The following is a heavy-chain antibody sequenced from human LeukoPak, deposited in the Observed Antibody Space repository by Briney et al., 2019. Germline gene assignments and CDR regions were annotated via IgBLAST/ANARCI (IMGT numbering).Heavy chain of an antibody. CDR1: GGSISSGSYY. CDR3: ARDYPLVYCSSTSCPGAYYYMDV. V-gene: IGHV4-61*02. Sequence: SETLSLTCTVSGGSISSGSYYWSWIRQPAGKGLEWIGRIYTSGSTNYNPSLKSRVTISVDTSKNQFSLKLSPVTAADTSVYYCARDYPLVYCSSTSCPGAYYYMDVWGKGTTVTVSS. CDR2: IYTSGST. J-gene: IGHJ6*03. D-gene: IGHD2-2*01.